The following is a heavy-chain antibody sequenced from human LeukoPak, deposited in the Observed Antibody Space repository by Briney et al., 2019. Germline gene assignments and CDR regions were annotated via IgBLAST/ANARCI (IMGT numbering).Heavy chain of an antibody. D-gene: IGHD7-27*01. V-gene: IGHV3-30-3*01. CDR2: ISYDGTNK. CDR3: ARMTLMGTSLDD. Sequence: TGRSLGLSCAASGFSFNTYAMHWVRQAPGKGPEWVATISYDGTNKYYADSVKGRFTISRDNSKNTLYLQMNSLRTEDTAVYYCARMTLMGTSLDDWGQGTLVTVSS. CDR1: GFSFNTYA. J-gene: IGHJ4*02.